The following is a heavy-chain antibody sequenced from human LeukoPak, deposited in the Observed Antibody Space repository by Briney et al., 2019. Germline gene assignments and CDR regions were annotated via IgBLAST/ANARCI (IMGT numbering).Heavy chain of an antibody. Sequence: SGTLSLTCAVSGASISTNNWWSWVRQPPGKGLEWIGEIHHSGTTNYSPSLKSRVTISVDKSKKQFSLTLSSVTAADTAVYYCARDRPNQGMDVWGQGTTVTVSS. CDR1: GASISTNNW. D-gene: IGHD1-14*01. CDR2: IHHSGTT. CDR3: ARDRPNQGMDV. J-gene: IGHJ6*02. V-gene: IGHV4-4*02.